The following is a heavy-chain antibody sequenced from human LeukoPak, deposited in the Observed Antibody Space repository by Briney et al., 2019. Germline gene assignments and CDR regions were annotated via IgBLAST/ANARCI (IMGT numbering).Heavy chain of an antibody. Sequence: ASAKVSCKASGYTFTSYGISWVRQAPGQGLEWMGWISAYNGNTNYAQKLQGRVTMTTDTSTSTAYMELRSLRSDDTAVYYCARVLGGDSSGYYLSYGYWGQGTLVTVSS. CDR1: GYTFTSYG. CDR2: ISAYNGNT. D-gene: IGHD3-22*01. CDR3: ARVLGGDSSGYYLSYGY. J-gene: IGHJ4*02. V-gene: IGHV1-18*01.